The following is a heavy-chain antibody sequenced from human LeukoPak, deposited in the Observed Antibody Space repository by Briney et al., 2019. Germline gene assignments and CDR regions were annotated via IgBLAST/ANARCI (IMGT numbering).Heavy chain of an antibody. J-gene: IGHJ3*02. CDR2: SNTNTGNP. Sequence: ASVKVSCKASGYTFTSYARNWVRQAPGQGLEWMGWSNTNTGNPTYAQGFTGRFVFSLDTSVSTAYLQISSLKAEDTAVYYCATRSMNGPVWYAFDIWGQGTMVTVSS. V-gene: IGHV7-4-1*02. CDR1: GYTFTSYA. D-gene: IGHD3-10*01. CDR3: ATRSMNGPVWYAFDI.